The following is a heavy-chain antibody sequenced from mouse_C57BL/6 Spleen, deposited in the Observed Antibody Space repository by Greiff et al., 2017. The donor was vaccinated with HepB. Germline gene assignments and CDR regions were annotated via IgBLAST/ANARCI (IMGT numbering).Heavy chain of an antibody. CDR2: ISSGSSTI. CDR3: AKENYPYYFDY. J-gene: IGHJ2*01. Sequence: EVKLMESGGGLVKPGGSLKLSCAASGFTFSDYGMHWVRQAPEKGLEWVAYISSGSSTIYYADTVKGRFTISRDNAKNTLFLQMTSLRSEDTAMYYCAKENYPYYFDYWGQGTTLTVSS. V-gene: IGHV5-17*01. D-gene: IGHD1-1*01. CDR1: GFTFSDYG.